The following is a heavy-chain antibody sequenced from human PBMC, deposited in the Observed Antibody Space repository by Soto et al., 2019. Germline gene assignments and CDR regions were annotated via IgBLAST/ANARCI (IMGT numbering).Heavy chain of an antibody. CDR2: INHSGST. Sequence: SETLSLTCAVYGGSFSGYYWSWIRQPPGKGLEWIGEINHSGSTNYNPSLKSRVTISVDTSKNQFSLKLSSVTAADTAVYYCARGPGSIADRRGSLDYWGQGTLVTVSS. CDR1: GGSFSGYY. CDR3: ARGPGSIADRRGSLDY. V-gene: IGHV4-34*01. J-gene: IGHJ4*02. D-gene: IGHD6-6*01.